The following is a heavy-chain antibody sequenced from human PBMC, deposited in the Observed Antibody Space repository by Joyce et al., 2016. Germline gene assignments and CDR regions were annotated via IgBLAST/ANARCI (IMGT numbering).Heavy chain of an antibody. CDR2: IYLDGST. CDR1: GGSISSAHW. D-gene: IGHD5-12*01. V-gene: IGHV4-4*02. Sequence: QVQLQESGPGLVKPSGTLSLTCAVSGGSISSAHWWSWVRQPPGKGLEWIGEIYLDGSTTYNPSLKSRVTISVDKSKNQLSLKMNSVTAADTAVDYCARNGAYSQDSWGQGTLVTVSS. J-gene: IGHJ5*01. CDR3: ARNGAYSQDS.